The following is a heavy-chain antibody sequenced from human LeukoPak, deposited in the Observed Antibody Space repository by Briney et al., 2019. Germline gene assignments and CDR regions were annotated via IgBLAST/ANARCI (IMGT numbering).Heavy chain of an antibody. CDR3: ARDFDGAGDWNYLVY. D-gene: IGHD2-21*02. Sequence: ASVTVSCTASGYTFTGYYMHWVRQAPGQGLEWMGRINPNSGGTNYAQKFQGRVTMTRDTSISTAYMELSRLRSDDTAVYYCARDFDGAGDWNYLVYWGQGTLVTVSS. V-gene: IGHV1-2*06. CDR1: GYTFTGYY. J-gene: IGHJ4*02. CDR2: INPNSGGT.